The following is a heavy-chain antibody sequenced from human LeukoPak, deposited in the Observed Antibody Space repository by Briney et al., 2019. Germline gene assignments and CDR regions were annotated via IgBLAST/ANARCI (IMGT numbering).Heavy chain of an antibody. Sequence: GGSLRLSCAASGFTFSSYSMNWVRQAPGRGLEWVSSISSSSSYIYYADSVKGRFTISRDNAKNSLYLQMNSLRAEDTAVYYCARGRYCGGDCYYFDYWGQGTLVTVSS. J-gene: IGHJ4*02. CDR2: ISSSSSYI. CDR3: ARGRYCGGDCYYFDY. V-gene: IGHV3-21*01. D-gene: IGHD2-21*02. CDR1: GFTFSSYS.